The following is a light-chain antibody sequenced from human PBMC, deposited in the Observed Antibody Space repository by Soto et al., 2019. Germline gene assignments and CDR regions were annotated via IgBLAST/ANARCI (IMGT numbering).Light chain of an antibody. CDR1: NSDVGSYNR. Sequence: LTQPPSVSGSPGQSVTISCTGTNSDVGSYNRVSWYHQPPGTAPKFIIYEVTNRPSGVPDRFSGSKSGNTASLTISGLQAEDEVYFYCSSYTISRPYFFGTGPKVTAL. V-gene: IGLV2-18*02. J-gene: IGLJ1*01. CDR3: SSYTISRPYF. CDR2: EVT.